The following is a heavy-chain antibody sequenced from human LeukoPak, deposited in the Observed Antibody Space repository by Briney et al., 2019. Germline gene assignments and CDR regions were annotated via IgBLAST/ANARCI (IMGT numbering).Heavy chain of an antibody. V-gene: IGHV3-21*01. D-gene: IGHD4/OR15-4a*01. J-gene: IGHJ3*02. CDR2: ISSSSSYI. CDR3: ASGGMTISLVAPPAFDI. Sequence: KAGGSLRLSCAASGFTFSSYAMSWVRQAPGKGLEWVSSISSSSSYIYYADSVKGRFTISRDNAKNSLYLQMNSLRAEDTAVYYCASGGMTISLVAPPAFDIWGQGTMVTVSS. CDR1: GFTFSSYA.